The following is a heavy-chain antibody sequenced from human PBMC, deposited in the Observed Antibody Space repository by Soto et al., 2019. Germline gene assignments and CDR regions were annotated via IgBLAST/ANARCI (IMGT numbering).Heavy chain of an antibody. D-gene: IGHD5-18*01. V-gene: IGHV2-70*01. Sequence: SGPTLVNPTQTLTLTCTFSGFSLTTSGMCVTWIRQPPGKALEWLALIDWDDDKYYSTSLKTRLTISKDTSKNQVVLTMTNLDPVDTATYYCARIRTVNPTMVTSGYGYYYGMDVWGQGTTVTVSS. CDR2: IDWDDDK. CDR3: ARIRTVNPTMVTSGYGYYYGMDV. J-gene: IGHJ6*02. CDR1: GFSLTTSGMC.